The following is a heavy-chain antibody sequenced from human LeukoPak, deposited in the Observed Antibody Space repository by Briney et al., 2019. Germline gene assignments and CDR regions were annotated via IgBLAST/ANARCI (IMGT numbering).Heavy chain of an antibody. CDR1: EFTFSSYA. Sequence: GGSLRLSCAASEFTFSSYAMTWVRQAPGKGLVWVSRTDPNGITTYADSVKGRFTISRDNAKNTLYLQMNSLRAEDTARYYCARSGGIIDYWGQGTLVTVSS. CDR2: TDPNGIT. CDR3: ARSGGIIDY. J-gene: IGHJ4*02. V-gene: IGHV3-74*03. D-gene: IGHD3-10*01.